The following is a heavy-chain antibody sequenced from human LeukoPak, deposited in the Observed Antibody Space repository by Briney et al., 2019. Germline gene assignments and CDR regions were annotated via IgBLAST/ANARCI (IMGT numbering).Heavy chain of an antibody. CDR3: AKDRYDSSGYLCYFDY. V-gene: IGHV3-23*01. Sequence: GGSLRLSCAASGFTFSSYAMSWVRQAPGKGLEWVSAISGSGGSTYYADSVKGRFTISRDNSKNTLYLQMNSLRPEDTAVYYCAKDRYDSSGYLCYFDYWGQGTLVTVSS. D-gene: IGHD3-22*01. CDR2: ISGSGGST. CDR1: GFTFSSYA. J-gene: IGHJ4*02.